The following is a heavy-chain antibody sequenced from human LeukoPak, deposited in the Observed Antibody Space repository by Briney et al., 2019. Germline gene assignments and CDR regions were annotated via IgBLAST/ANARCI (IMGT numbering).Heavy chain of an antibody. CDR1: GFTFSSYW. Sequence: PGGSLRLSXAASGFTFSSYWMSWVRQAPGKGLEWVANIKQDGSEKYYVDSVKGRFTISRDNAKNSLYLQMNSLRAEDTAVYYCARGQSTPYSSSSYYFDYWGQGTLVTVSS. J-gene: IGHJ4*02. CDR2: IKQDGSEK. V-gene: IGHV3-7*01. CDR3: ARGQSTPYSSSSYYFDY. D-gene: IGHD6-6*01.